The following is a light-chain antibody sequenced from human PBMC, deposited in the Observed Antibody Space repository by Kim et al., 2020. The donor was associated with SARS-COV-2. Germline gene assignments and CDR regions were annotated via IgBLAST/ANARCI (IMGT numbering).Light chain of an antibody. CDR2: YDS. CDR3: QVWDSSSDHVV. CDR1: NIGSKS. Sequence: SSGLTQPPSVLVAPGKTARITCGGNNIGSKSVHWYQQKPGQAPVLVIYYDSDRPSGIPERFSGSNSGNTATLTISRVEAGDEADYYCQVWDSSSDHVVFG. J-gene: IGLJ3*02. V-gene: IGLV3-21*04.